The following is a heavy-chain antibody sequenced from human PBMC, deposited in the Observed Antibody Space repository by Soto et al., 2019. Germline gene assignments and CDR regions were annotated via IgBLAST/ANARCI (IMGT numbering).Heavy chain of an antibody. CDR2: FDPKTHDT. J-gene: IGHJ4*02. CDR1: GHTLTELS. V-gene: IGHV1-24*01. Sequence: WASVKDSCKVSGHTLTELSIHWVRQTRGKGLEWMGGFDPKTHDTMYVQKFQGRITMTGDTSTDTAYMELSSLRSEDTATYYCATDFRSGRNGGGFDYWGQGTLVTVSS. CDR3: ATDFRSGRNGGGFDY. D-gene: IGHD3-10*01.